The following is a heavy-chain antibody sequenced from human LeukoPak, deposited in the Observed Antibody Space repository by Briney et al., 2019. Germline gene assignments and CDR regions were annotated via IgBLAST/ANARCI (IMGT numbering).Heavy chain of an antibody. D-gene: IGHD1-1*01. CDR2: IYHSGST. V-gene: IGHV4-4*02. J-gene: IGHJ3*02. Sequence: SETLSLTCAVSGGSISSSNWWSWGRPPPGKGLEWIGEIYHSGSTNYNPSLKRRVTISVDKSKKQFSLKLSSVTAADTAVYYCARRDNWNLDAFDIWGQGTMVTVSS. CDR3: ARRDNWNLDAFDI. CDR1: GGSISSSNW.